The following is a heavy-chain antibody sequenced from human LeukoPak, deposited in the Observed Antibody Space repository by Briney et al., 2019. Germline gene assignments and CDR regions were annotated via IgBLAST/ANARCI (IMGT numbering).Heavy chain of an antibody. V-gene: IGHV1-8*01. CDR3: ARGEYSSGWYGNYFDY. CDR1: GYTFTSYD. CDR2: MNPNSGNT. D-gene: IGHD6-19*01. Sequence: ASVKVSCKASGYTFTSYDINWVRQATGQGLEWMGWMNPNSGNTGYAQKFQGRVTMTRNTSISTAYMELSSLRSEDTAVYYCARGEYSSGWYGNYFDYWGQGTLVTVTS. J-gene: IGHJ4*02.